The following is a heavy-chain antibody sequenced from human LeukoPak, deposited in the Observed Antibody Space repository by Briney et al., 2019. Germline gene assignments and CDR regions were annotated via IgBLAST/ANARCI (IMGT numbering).Heavy chain of an antibody. D-gene: IGHD5-24*01. CDR3: ARDNEMATTTFDY. Sequence: GGSLRLSCAASGFTFSSYSMNWVRQAPGKGLEWVSSISSSSSYIYYADSVKGRFTISRDNAKNSLYLQMNSLRAEDTAVYYCARDNEMATTTFDYWGQGTLVTVSS. J-gene: IGHJ4*02. V-gene: IGHV3-21*01. CDR1: GFTFSSYS. CDR2: ISSSSSYI.